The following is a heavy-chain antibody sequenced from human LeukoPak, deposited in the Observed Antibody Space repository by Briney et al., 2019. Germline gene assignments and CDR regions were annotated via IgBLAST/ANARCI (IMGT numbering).Heavy chain of an antibody. D-gene: IGHD3-3*01. J-gene: IGHJ6*03. V-gene: IGHV4-34*01. Sequence: SETLSLTCAVYGGSFSSYYWSWIRQPPGKGLEWIWGINKSGSTNYNPSLKSRVTISVDTSKNQFSLKLSSVTAADTAVYYCARGIYFGVVIGSHYYYMDVWSKGTTVTVSS. CDR1: GGSFSSYY. CDR3: ARGIYFGVVIGSHYYYMDV. CDR2: INKSGST.